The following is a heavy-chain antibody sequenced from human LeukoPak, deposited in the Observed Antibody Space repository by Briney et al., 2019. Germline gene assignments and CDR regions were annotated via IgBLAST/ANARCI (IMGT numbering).Heavy chain of an antibody. V-gene: IGHV3-33*01. D-gene: IGHD6-13*01. CDR1: GFTFSSYG. CDR2: IWYDGSNK. CDR3: ATVKLGSSWSILDY. J-gene: IGHJ4*02. Sequence: QTGRSLRLSCAASGFTFSSYGMHWVRQAPGKGLEWVAVIWYDGSNKYYADSVKGRFTISRDNSKNTLYLQMNSLRAEDTAVYYCATVKLGSSWSILDYWGQGTLVTVSS.